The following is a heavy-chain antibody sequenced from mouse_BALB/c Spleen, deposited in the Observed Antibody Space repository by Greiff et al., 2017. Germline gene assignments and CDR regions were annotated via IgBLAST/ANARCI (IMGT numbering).Heavy chain of an antibody. V-gene: IGHV2-9*02. CDR1: GFSLTSYG. Sequence: VQRVESGPGLVAPSQSLSITCTVSGFSLTSYGVHWVRQPPGKGLEWLGVIWAGGSTNYNSALMSRLSISKDNSKSQVFLKMNSLQTDDTAMYYCAREGTTVVPFDYWGQGTTLTVSS. CDR3: AREGTTVVPFDY. J-gene: IGHJ2*01. D-gene: IGHD1-1*01. CDR2: IWAGGST.